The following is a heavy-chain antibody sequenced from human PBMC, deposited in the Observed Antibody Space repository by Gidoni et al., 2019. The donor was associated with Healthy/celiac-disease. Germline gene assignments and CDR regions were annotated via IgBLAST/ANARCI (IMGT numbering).Heavy chain of an antibody. CDR1: GGSISSSNW. J-gene: IGHJ6*02. Sequence: QVQLQESGPGLVKPSGTLSLTCAVSGGSISSSNWWSWVRQPPGKGLEWIGEIYHSGSTNYNPSLKSRVTISVDKSKNQFSLKLSSVTAADTAVYYCATSTGSLRSSYGMDVWGQGTTVTDSS. V-gene: IGHV4-4*02. CDR2: IYHSGST. D-gene: IGHD1-1*01. CDR3: ATSTGSLRSSYGMDV.